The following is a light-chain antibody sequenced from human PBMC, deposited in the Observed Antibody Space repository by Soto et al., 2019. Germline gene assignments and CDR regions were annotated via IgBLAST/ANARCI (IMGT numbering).Light chain of an antibody. Sequence: QSALTQPASVSGSPGQSITISCTGTSSDVGGYNYVSWYQHHPGKAPKLMIYEVSDRPSGVSNRFSGSKSGNTASLTISGLQAEDEADDYCNSYTSSSTLLFGGGTKLTVL. CDR1: SSDVGGYNY. CDR2: EVS. V-gene: IGLV2-14*01. J-gene: IGLJ2*01. CDR3: NSYTSSSTLL.